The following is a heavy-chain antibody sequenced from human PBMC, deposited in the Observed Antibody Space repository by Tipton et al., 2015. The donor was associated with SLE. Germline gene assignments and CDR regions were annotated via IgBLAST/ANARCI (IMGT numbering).Heavy chain of an antibody. V-gene: IGHV4-39*07. CDR3: ASDLGSFDY. Sequence: TLSLTCTVSGGSISSSSYYWGWIRQPPGKGLEWIGSIYYRGSTYYNPSLKSRVTISVDTSKNQFSLKLSSVTAADTAVYYCASDLGSFDYWGQGTLVTVSS. D-gene: IGHD3-16*01. CDR1: GGSISSSSYY. J-gene: IGHJ4*02. CDR2: IYYRGST.